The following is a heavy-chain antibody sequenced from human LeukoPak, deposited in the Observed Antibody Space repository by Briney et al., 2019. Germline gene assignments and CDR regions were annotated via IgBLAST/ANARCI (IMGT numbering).Heavy chain of an antibody. J-gene: IGHJ5*02. Sequence: SETLSLTCTVSGGSISSYYWSWIRERPGKGVEWIGRIYTSGSTNYNPSLKSRVTMSVDTSKNQFSLKLSSVTAADTAVYYCARDYYGSGNSNWFDPWGQGTLVTVSS. CDR2: IYTSGST. CDR1: GGSISSYY. CDR3: ARDYYGSGNSNWFDP. V-gene: IGHV4-4*07. D-gene: IGHD3-10*01.